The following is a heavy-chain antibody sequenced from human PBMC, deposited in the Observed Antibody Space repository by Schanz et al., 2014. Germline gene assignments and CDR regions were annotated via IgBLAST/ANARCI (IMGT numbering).Heavy chain of an antibody. CDR2: IGSSSSRI. Sequence: EVHLLESGGGLVQPGGSLRLSCAASGFSFGTYAMSWVRQAPGKGLEWISYIGSSSSRIDHADSVKGRFTISRDNAKNSLYLQMNSLRAEDTAVYYCARGGPAYYFDDWGQGTLVTVSS. V-gene: IGHV3-48*01. J-gene: IGHJ4*02. CDR1: GFSFGTYA. CDR3: ARGGPAYYFDD.